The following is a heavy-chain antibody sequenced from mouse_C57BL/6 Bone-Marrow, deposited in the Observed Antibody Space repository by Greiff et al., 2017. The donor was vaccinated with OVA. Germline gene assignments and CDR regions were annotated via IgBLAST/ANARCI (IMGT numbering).Heavy chain of an antibody. J-gene: IGHJ4*01. CDR1: GFTFSNSW. CDR3: TVSLYYYGSSYNAMDY. Sequence: EVQLVESGGGLVQPGGSMKLSCVASGFTFSNSWMNWVRQSPEKGLEWVAQIRLKSDNYATQYAESVKGRFTISRDDSKSSVYLQMNNLRAEDTGIYYCTVSLYYYGSSYNAMDYWGQGTSVTVSS. CDR2: IRLKSDNYAT. V-gene: IGHV6-3*01. D-gene: IGHD1-1*01.